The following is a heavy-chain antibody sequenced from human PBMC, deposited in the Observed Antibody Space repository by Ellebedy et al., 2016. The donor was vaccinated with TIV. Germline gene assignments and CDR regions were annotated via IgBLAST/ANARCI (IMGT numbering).Heavy chain of an antibody. CDR3: AKDKGSDNDFWRGRFPQDYYYGMDV. CDR2: ISWNSGSR. D-gene: IGHD3-3*01. J-gene: IGHJ6*02. Sequence: LTCAASGFTFDDYAMHWVRQAPGKGLEWVSGISWNSGSRGFADSVKGRFTISRDNAKNSLFLQMNSLRAEDTALYYCAKDKGSDNDFWRGRFPQDYYYGMDVWGQGTTVTVSS. CDR1: GFTFDDYA. V-gene: IGHV3-9*01.